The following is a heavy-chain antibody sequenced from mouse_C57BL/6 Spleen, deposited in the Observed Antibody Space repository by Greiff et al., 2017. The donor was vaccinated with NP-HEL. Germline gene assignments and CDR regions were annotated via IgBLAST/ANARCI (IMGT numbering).Heavy chain of an antibody. CDR2: IRLKSDNYAT. CDR1: GFTFSNYW. D-gene: IGHD1-1*01. V-gene: IGHV6-3*01. CDR3: TSPYYYGSSGYYFDY. Sequence: VQLKESGGGLVQPGGSMKLSCVASGFTFSNYWMNWVRQSPEKGLEWVAQIRLKSDNYATHYAESVKGRFTISRDDSKSSVYLQMNNLRAEDTGIYYCTSPYYYGSSGYYFDYWGQGTTLTVSS. J-gene: IGHJ2*01.